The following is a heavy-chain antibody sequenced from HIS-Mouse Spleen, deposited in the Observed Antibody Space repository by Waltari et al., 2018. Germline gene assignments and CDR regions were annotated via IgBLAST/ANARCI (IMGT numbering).Heavy chain of an antibody. V-gene: IGHV3-66*01. CDR1: GFTVSSNY. CDR3: ARKYSSSFDY. Sequence: EVQLVESGGGLVQPGGSLRLSCAASGFTVSSNYMSWVRQAPGKGLEWVAVIYSGGSKYSADSVKGRFTISRDNSKNTLYLQMNSLRAEDTAVYYCARKYSSSFDYWGQGTLVTVSS. D-gene: IGHD6-6*01. J-gene: IGHJ4*02. CDR2: IYSGGSK.